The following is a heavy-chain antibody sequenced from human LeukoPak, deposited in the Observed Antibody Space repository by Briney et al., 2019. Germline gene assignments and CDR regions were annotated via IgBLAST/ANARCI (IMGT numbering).Heavy chain of an antibody. CDR2: INQDESEK. J-gene: IGHJ3*02. D-gene: IGHD2-15*01. CDR1: GFTFSSNW. CDR3: VKGYCSGGTCYRNGFDT. V-gene: IGHV3-7*01. Sequence: PGGSLRLSCAASGFTFSSNWMSWVRQAPGQGLEWVANINQDESEKYYVDSVKGRFTISRDNAKNSLYLQMNSLRAEDTALYYCVKGYCSGGTCYRNGFDTWGQGTMVTVSS.